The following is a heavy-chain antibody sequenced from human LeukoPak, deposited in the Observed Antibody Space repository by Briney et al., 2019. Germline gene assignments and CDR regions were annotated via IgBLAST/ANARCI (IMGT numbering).Heavy chain of an antibody. CDR3: AIPYSSSHYFDY. V-gene: IGHV1-3*01. D-gene: IGHD6-19*01. Sequence: ASVKVSCKASGYTFTSYAMHWARQAPGQRLEWMGWINAGNGNTKYSQKFQGRVTITRDTSASTAYMELSSLRSEDTAVYYCAIPYSSSHYFDYWGQGTLVTVSS. CDR1: GYTFTSYA. CDR2: INAGNGNT. J-gene: IGHJ4*02.